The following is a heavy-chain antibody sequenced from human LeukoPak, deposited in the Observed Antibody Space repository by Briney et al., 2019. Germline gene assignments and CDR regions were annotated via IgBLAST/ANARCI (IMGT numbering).Heavy chain of an antibody. Sequence: GGSLRLSCAASGFTFSSYSMNWVRQAPGKGLEWVSSISSSSSYIYYADSVKGRFTISRDNAKNSLYLQMNSLRAEDTAVYYCAKGPRQYYYGSGSYFDYWGQGTLVTVSS. V-gene: IGHV3-21*04. CDR2: ISSSSSYI. J-gene: IGHJ4*02. CDR1: GFTFSSYS. CDR3: AKGPRQYYYGSGSYFDY. D-gene: IGHD3-10*01.